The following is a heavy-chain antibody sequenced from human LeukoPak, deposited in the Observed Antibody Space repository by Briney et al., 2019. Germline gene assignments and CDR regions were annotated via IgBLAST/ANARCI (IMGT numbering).Heavy chain of an antibody. CDR1: GFTFSSYA. V-gene: IGHV3-23*01. Sequence: GGSLRLSCAASGFTFSSYAMTWVRQAPGKGLERVSFISGSGGSTYYADSVKGRFTISRDNSKNTLSLQMNSLRAEDTAVYYCAKTLYSSSSGGADYWGQGTLVTVSS. D-gene: IGHD6-6*01. CDR2: ISGSGGST. J-gene: IGHJ4*02. CDR3: AKTLYSSSSGGADY.